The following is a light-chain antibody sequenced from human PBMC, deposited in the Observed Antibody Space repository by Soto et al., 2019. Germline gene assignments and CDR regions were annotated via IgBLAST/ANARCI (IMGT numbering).Light chain of an antibody. J-gene: IGKJ1*01. CDR2: KVS. Sequence: DVVMTQSPLSLPVTLGQPATISCRSSQGLVHSNGNTHLNWLQQRPGQSPRRLIYKVSNRDSGVPDRFSGSGAGTDCTLKISRVEAEDVGVYYCVHATHWPLTFGQGTRVEI. V-gene: IGKV2-30*02. CDR1: QGLVHSNGNTH. CDR3: VHATHWPLT.